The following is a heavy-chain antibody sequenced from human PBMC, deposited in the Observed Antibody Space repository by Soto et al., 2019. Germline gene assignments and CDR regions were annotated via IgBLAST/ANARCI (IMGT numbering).Heavy chain of an antibody. CDR2: FYSSGSP. V-gene: IGHV4-59*01. D-gene: IGHD3-22*01. Sequence: SETLCLTCTVSGGSLSGYYWSWIRQPPGKGLKWIRDFYSSGSPHHNPSLKNRVSISEDRSKNEFSLKLSSVTAADTAIYYCAREFYYYSSGIGFDSWGQGTLVT. CDR3: AREFYYYSSGIGFDS. CDR1: GGSLSGYY. J-gene: IGHJ4*02.